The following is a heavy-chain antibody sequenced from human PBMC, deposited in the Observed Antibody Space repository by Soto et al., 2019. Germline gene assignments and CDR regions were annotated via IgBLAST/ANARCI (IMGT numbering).Heavy chain of an antibody. V-gene: IGHV1-46*01. D-gene: IGHD2-21*02. J-gene: IGHJ2*01. CDR2: INPSGGST. CDR1: GYTFTSYY. CDR3: ARDSPYCGGDCYSRDWYFDL. Sequence: ASVKVSCKASGYTFTSYYMHWVRQAPGQGLEWMGIINPSGGSTSYAQKFQGRVTMTRDTSTSTVYMELSSLRSEDTAVYYCARDSPYCGGDCYSRDWYFDLWGRGTLVTVSS.